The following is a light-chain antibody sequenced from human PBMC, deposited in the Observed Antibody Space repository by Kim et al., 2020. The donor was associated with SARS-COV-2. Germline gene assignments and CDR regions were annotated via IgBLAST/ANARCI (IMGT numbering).Light chain of an antibody. V-gene: IGLV6-57*03. J-gene: IGLJ2*01. CDR1: SGGIASNY. CDR3: QSYDSSSPVV. Sequence: KTVTIACTRSSGGIASNYVQWYQQRPGSAPATVIYEDNQRPSGVPDRFSGSIDSSSNSASLTISGLKTEDEADYYCQSYDSSSPVVFGGGTQLTVL. CDR2: EDN.